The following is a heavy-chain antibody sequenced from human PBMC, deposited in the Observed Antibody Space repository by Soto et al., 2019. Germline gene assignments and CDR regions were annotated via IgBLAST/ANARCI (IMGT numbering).Heavy chain of an antibody. Sequence: ASVKVSFKASGYLFTAYSMHWLRLAPGQGLEWMGVVNPSGGSTKYAQNFQGRVTMTRDTSTTTIYMELSSLRSDDTAIYYCAREENCSGGTCYSEYFHRWGQGTLVTVSS. D-gene: IGHD2-15*01. CDR1: GYLFTAYS. J-gene: IGHJ1*01. CDR2: VNPSGGST. V-gene: IGHV1-46*01. CDR3: AREENCSGGTCYSEYFHR.